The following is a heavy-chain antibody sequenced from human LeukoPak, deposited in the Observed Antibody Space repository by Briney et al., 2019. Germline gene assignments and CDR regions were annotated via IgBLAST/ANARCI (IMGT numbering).Heavy chain of an antibody. CDR2: ITSSSSSI. V-gene: IGHV3-21*01. J-gene: IGHJ4*02. D-gene: IGHD4/OR15-4a*01. CDR3: ARDLAWGAY. Sequence: GGSLRLSCVASGFTFSIYTMSWVRQAPGKGLEWVSSITSSSSSIYSADSVKGRLTISRDNAKNSLYLEMNSLRDEDTADYYCARDLAWGAYWGQGTLVTVSS. CDR1: GFTFSIYT.